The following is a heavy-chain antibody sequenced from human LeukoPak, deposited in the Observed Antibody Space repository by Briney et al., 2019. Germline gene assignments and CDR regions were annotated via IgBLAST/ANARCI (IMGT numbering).Heavy chain of an antibody. Sequence: GGSLRLSCAASGFTFSSYEMNWVRQAPGRGLEWVSYISSSGSTIYYADSVKGRFTISRDNAKNSLYLQMNSLRAEDTAVYYCARETYGSGSYSYFAYWGQGTLVTVSS. CDR2: ISSSGSTI. CDR3: ARETYGSGSYSYFAY. CDR1: GFTFSSYE. J-gene: IGHJ4*02. D-gene: IGHD3-10*01. V-gene: IGHV3-48*03.